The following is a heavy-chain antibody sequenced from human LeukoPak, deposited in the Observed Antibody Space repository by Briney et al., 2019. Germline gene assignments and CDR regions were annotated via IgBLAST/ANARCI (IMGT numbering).Heavy chain of an antibody. CDR2: INSDGSST. D-gene: IGHD2-21*01. CDR1: GFTFSSYW. Sequence: GGSLRLSCAASGFTFSSYWMHWVRQAPGKGLVWVSRINSDGSSTSYADSVKGRFTISRDNAKNTLYLQMNSLRAEDAAVYYCAKAPVTSCRGAYCYPFDYWGQGTLVTVSS. V-gene: IGHV3-74*01. J-gene: IGHJ4*02. CDR3: AKAPVTSCRGAYCYPFDY.